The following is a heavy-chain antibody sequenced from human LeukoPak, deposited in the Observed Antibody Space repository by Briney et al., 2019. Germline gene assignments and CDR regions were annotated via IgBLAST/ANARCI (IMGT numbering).Heavy chain of an antibody. Sequence: PSETLSLTCTVSGGSISNYYWNWVRQPAGKGLEWIGRIYTSGSTNYNPSLKSRVTMSVDTSKNQFSLKLSSVTAADTAVYYCARVYSSSFVGDAFDIWGQGTMVTVSS. J-gene: IGHJ3*02. V-gene: IGHV4-4*07. CDR2: IYTSGST. CDR3: ARVYSSSFVGDAFDI. CDR1: GGSISNYY. D-gene: IGHD6-6*01.